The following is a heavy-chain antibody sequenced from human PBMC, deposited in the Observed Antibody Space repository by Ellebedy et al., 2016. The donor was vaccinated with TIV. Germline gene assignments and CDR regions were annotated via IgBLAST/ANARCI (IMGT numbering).Heavy chain of an antibody. CDR1: GFTFSSYS. J-gene: IGHJ4*02. CDR3: ARPLGGWELGY. V-gene: IGHV3-48*01. CDR2: ISSSSSTI. Sequence: GGSLRLSCAASGFTFSSYSMNWVRQAPGKGLEWVSYISSSSSTIYYADSVKGRFTISRDNAKNSLYLQMNSLRAEDTAVYYCARPLGGWELGYWGQGTLVTVSS. D-gene: IGHD1-26*01.